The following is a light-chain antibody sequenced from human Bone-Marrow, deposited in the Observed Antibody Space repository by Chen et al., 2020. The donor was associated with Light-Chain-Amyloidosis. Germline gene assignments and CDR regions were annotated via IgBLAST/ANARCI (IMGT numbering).Light chain of an antibody. J-gene: IGKJ4*01. CDR3: QEYGTSPLT. CDR2: GSS. CDR1: QTISSTY. V-gene: IGKV3-20*01. Sequence: EIVLTQSPGTLSLSPGEGANLSCRASQTISSTYLTWYQQKFGQAPRLLIYGSSRRATGIPDRITGSVSGTDDTLTINRLEPEDFGMYHCQEYGTSPLTFGGGTKVEVK.